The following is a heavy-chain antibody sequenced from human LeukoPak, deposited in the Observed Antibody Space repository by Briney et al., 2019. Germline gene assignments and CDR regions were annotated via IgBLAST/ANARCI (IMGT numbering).Heavy chain of an antibody. J-gene: IGHJ4*02. V-gene: IGHV3-66*04. CDR2: IYSGGST. CDR1: GFTVSSNY. Sequence: GGSLRLSCAASGFTVSSNYMSWVRQAPGKGLEWVSVIYSGGSTYYADSVKGRFTISRDNAKNSLYLQMNSLRAEDTAIYYCARHGPIAGAPNAGDYWGQGTLVTVSS. CDR3: ARHGPIAGAPNAGDY. D-gene: IGHD1-26*01.